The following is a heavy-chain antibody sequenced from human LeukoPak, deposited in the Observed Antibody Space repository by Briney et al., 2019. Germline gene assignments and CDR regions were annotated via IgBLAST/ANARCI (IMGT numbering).Heavy chain of an antibody. J-gene: IGHJ4*02. D-gene: IGHD6-13*01. CDR2: ISWNSGSI. CDR3: AKTAAGTHIDY. Sequence: GGPLRLSCAASGFTFDDYAMHWVRQAPGKGLEWVSGISWNSGSIGYADSVKGRFTISRDNAKDSLYLQMNSLRAEDTALYYCAKTAAGTHIDYWGQGTLVTVSS. CDR1: GFTFDDYA. V-gene: IGHV3-9*01.